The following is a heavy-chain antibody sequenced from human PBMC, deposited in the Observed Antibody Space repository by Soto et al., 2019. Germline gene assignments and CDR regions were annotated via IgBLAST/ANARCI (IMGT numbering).Heavy chain of an antibody. CDR3: AKDGDRINAFDI. CDR2: ISGSGGST. V-gene: IGHV3-23*01. J-gene: IGHJ3*02. CDR1: GFTFSSYA. Sequence: PGGSLRLSCAASGFTFSSYAMSWVRQAPGKGLEWVSAISGSGGSTYHADSVKGRFTISRDNSKNTLYLQMNSLRAEDTAVYYCAKDGDRINAFDIWGQGTMVTVSS. D-gene: IGHD2-15*01.